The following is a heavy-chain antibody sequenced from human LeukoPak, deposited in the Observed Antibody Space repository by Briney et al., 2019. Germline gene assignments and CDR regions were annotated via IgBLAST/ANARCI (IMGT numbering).Heavy chain of an antibody. J-gene: IGHJ4*02. CDR3: ARRRAGANPFDY. Sequence: PSETLSLTCTVSGAATSSSSFFWAWIRQSPGKGLEWIGTIYYSGSTDYNPSLKSRVTISVDTSKNQFSLNLNSVTAADTAVYYCARRRAGANPFDYWGQGILVTVSS. V-gene: IGHV4-39*01. CDR1: GAATSSSSFF. CDR2: IYYSGST. D-gene: IGHD1-26*01.